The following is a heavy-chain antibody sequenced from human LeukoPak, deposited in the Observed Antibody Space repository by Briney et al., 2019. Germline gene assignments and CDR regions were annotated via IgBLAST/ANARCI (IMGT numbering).Heavy chain of an antibody. CDR2: IYYSGST. CDR1: GGSISSGGYY. Sequence: SETLSLTCTVSGGSISSGGYYWSWIRQHPGKGLEWIVYIYYSGSTYYNPSLKSRFTISVDTSKNQFSLKLSSVTAADTAVYYCARDPTVTTHDAFDIWGQGTMVTVSS. CDR3: ARDPTVTTHDAFDI. V-gene: IGHV4-31*03. J-gene: IGHJ3*02. D-gene: IGHD4-17*01.